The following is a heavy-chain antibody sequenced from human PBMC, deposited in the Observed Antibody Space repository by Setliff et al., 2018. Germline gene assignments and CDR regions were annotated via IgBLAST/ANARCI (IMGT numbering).Heavy chain of an antibody. CDR3: ARDKGYDSSGYYFYYYYYMDV. V-gene: IGHV1-3*01. Sequence: ASVKVSCKASGYTFTDYAMHWVRQAPGQRLEWMGWINPGNGNTKYSQKFRGRVTITRDTSASTAYMELSSLRSEDTAVYYCARDKGYDSSGYYFYYYYYMDVWGKGTTVTVSS. D-gene: IGHD3-22*01. J-gene: IGHJ6*03. CDR1: GYTFTDYA. CDR2: INPGNGNT.